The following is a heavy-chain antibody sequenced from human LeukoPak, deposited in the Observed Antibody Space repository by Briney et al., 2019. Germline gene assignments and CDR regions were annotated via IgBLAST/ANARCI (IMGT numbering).Heavy chain of an antibody. V-gene: IGHV3-11*01. CDR3: ARSLGPIVAIAFDI. Sequence: TGGSLRLSCAASGFTFSDYYMSWIRQAPGKGLEWVSYISSSGSTIYYADSVKGRFTISRDNAKNSLYLQMNSLRAEDTAVYYCARSLGPIVAIAFDIWGQGTMVTVSS. CDR1: GFTFSDYY. D-gene: IGHD5-12*01. J-gene: IGHJ3*02. CDR2: ISSSGSTI.